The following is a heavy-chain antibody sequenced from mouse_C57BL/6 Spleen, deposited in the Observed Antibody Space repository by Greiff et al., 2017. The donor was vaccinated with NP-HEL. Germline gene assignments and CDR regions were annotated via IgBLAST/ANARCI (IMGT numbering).Heavy chain of an antibody. J-gene: IGHJ4*01. D-gene: IGHD2-3*01. CDR2: ISGGGGNT. Sequence: EVKVVESGGGLVKPGGSLKLSCAASGFTFSSYTMSWVRQTPEKRLEWVATISGGGGNTYYPDSVKGRFTISRDNAKNTLYLQMSSLRSEDTALYYCARQGYDGYTGYAMDYWGQGTSVTVSS. V-gene: IGHV5-9*01. CDR3: ARQGYDGYTGYAMDY. CDR1: GFTFSSYT.